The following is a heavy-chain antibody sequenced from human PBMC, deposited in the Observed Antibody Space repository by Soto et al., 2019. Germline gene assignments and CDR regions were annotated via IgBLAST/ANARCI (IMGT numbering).Heavy chain of an antibody. CDR2: IIPIFGTA. D-gene: IGHD5-12*01. J-gene: IGHJ6*02. CDR1: GGTFSSYA. V-gene: IGHV1-69*13. CDR3: ASGYSGYDLGPYYYYGMDV. Sequence: GASVKVSCKASGGTFSSYAISWLRQAPGQGLEWMGGIIPIFGTANYAQKFQGRVTITADESTSTAYMELSSLRSEDTAVYYCASGYSGYDLGPYYYYGMDVWGQGTTVTVSS.